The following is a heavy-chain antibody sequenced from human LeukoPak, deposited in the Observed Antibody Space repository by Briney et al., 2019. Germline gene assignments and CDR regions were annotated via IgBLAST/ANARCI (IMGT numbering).Heavy chain of an antibody. Sequence: PGGSLRLSCAASGFTFSSYGMHWVRQAPGKGLEWVAFIRYDGSNKYYADSVKGGFTISRDNSKNTLYLQMNSLRAEDTAVYYCAKGPGIAAAGFYWGQGTLVTVSS. CDR2: IRYDGSNK. CDR3: AKGPGIAAAGFY. CDR1: GFTFSSYG. D-gene: IGHD6-13*01. J-gene: IGHJ4*02. V-gene: IGHV3-30*02.